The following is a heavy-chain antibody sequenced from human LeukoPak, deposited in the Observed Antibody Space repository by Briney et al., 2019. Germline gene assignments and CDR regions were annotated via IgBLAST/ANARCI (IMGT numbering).Heavy chain of an antibody. CDR3: ARGLYSGYVGD. Sequence: SETLSLTCTVSGGSTSSYYWSWIRQPPGKGLEWIGYIYYSGSTNYNPSLKSRVTISVDTSKNQFSLKLSSVTAADTAVYYCARGLYSGYVGDWGQGTLVTVSS. CDR1: GGSTSSYY. V-gene: IGHV4-59*01. J-gene: IGHJ4*02. CDR2: IYYSGST. D-gene: IGHD5-12*01.